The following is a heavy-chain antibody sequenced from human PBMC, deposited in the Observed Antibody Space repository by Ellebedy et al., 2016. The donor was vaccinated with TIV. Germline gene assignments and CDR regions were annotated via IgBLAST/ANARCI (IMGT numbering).Heavy chain of an antibody. V-gene: IGHV1-69*13. CDR2: IIPIFGTA. J-gene: IGHJ3*02. D-gene: IGHD3-22*01. CDR3: ATNYYDSNAFDI. CDR1: GYTFTSYD. Sequence: ASVKVSCKASGYTFTSYDITWVRQAPGQGLEWMGGIIPIFGTANYAQKFQGRVTITADESTSTAYMELSSLRSEDTAVYYCATNYYDSNAFDIWGQGTMVTVSS.